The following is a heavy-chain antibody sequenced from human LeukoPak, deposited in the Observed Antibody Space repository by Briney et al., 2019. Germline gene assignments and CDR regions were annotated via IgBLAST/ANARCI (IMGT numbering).Heavy chain of an antibody. V-gene: IGHV4-59*01. Sequence: SETLSLTCTVSGGSISSYYWSWIRQPPGKGLEWIGYIYYSGGTNYNPSLKSRVTISVDTSKNQFSLKLSSVTAADTAVYYCAREPYSSSWIDYWGRGTLVTVSS. CDR2: IYYSGGT. CDR3: AREPYSSSWIDY. D-gene: IGHD6-13*01. J-gene: IGHJ4*02. CDR1: GGSISSYY.